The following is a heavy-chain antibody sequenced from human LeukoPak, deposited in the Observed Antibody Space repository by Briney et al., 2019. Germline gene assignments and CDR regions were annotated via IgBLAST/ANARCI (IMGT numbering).Heavy chain of an antibody. J-gene: IGHJ4*02. CDR3: VTNVEMATMPDY. CDR2: ISYDGSNK. Sequence: GGSLRLSCAASGFTFSSYGMHWVRQAPGKGLEWVAVISYDGSNKYYADSVKGRFTISRDNSKNTLYLQMNSLRAEDTAVYYCVTNVEMATMPDYWGQGTLVTVSS. V-gene: IGHV3-30*03. CDR1: GFTFSSYG. D-gene: IGHD5-24*01.